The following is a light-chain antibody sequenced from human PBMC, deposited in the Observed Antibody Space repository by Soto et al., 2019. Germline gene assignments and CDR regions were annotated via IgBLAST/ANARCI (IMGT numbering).Light chain of an antibody. CDR1: QSVINNH. Sequence: ETVLTQSPGTLSLSPGERATLSCRASQSVINNHLAWYQQKPCQAPRLLIYAASRRAAGIPDRVSGSGSGTEFILTISRLEPEDFAVFYCQHYGSSPPYTFGQGTTLEVK. CDR2: AAS. CDR3: QHYGSSPPYT. V-gene: IGKV3-20*01. J-gene: IGKJ2*01.